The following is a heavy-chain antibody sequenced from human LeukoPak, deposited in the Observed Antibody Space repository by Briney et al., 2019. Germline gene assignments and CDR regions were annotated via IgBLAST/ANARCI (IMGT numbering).Heavy chain of an antibody. D-gene: IGHD5-18*01. CDR2: IQYDGTNK. CDR3: ARDLQRDTAMVTGIGY. CDR1: GFTFSSYG. V-gene: IGHV3-30*02. J-gene: IGHJ4*02. Sequence: PGESLRLSCAASGFTFSSYGMHWVRQAPGKGLEWVAFIQYDGTNKYYADSVKGRFTISRDNSKNTLYLQMNSLRAEDTAVYYCARDLQRDTAMVTGIGYWGQGTLVTVSS.